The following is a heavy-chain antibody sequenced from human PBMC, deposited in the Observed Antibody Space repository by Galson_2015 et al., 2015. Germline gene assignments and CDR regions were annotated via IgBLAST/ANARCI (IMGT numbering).Heavy chain of an antibody. CDR1: GFTFSSYW. D-gene: IGHD3-10*01. J-gene: IGHJ3*02. V-gene: IGHV3-7*03. Sequence: PRLSCAASGFTFSSYWMSWARQAPGKGLEWVANINKDGSEKYYVDSVKGRFTISRDNAKNSLYLQMNSLRAEDTAVYYCAKYGSGSRTAFEIWGQGTMVTVSS. CDR2: INKDGSEK. CDR3: AKYGSGSRTAFEI.